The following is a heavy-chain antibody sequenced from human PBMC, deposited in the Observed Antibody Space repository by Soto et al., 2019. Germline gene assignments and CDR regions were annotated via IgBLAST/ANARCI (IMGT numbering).Heavy chain of an antibody. CDR1: GGSISSSSYY. D-gene: IGHD3-16*01. Sequence: SETLSLTCTVSGGSISSSSYYWGWIRQPPGKGLEWIGSIYYSGSTYYNPSLKSRVTISVDTSKNQFSLKLSSVTAADAAVYYCARHYGDYWGQGTLVTVSS. J-gene: IGHJ4*02. CDR2: IYYSGST. CDR3: ARHYGDY. V-gene: IGHV4-39*01.